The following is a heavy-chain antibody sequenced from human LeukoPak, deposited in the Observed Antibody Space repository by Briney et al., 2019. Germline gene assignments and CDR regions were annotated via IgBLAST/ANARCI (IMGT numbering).Heavy chain of an antibody. CDR2: INPDNGGT. D-gene: IGHD4-11*01. CDR3: ARAYGRTYSDYVGYFDS. Sequence: ASVKVSCKASRYTFTDYYIHWVRQAPGQGLEWMGWINPDNGGTNYAQKFQGSVTLTRDTSISTAYMELRRLRSDDTAVFYCARAYGRTYSDYVGYFDSWGQGTLVTVSS. CDR1: RYTFTDYY. V-gene: IGHV1-2*02. J-gene: IGHJ4*02.